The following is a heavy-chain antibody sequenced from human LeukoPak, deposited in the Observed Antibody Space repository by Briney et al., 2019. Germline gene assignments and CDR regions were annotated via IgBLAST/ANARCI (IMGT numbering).Heavy chain of an antibody. D-gene: IGHD1-26*01. CDR2: ISYDGSNK. CDR1: GFTFSSYA. V-gene: IGHV3-30-3*01. CDR3: ARETYSL. Sequence: GGSLRLSCAASGFTFSSYAMHWVRQAPGKGLEWVAVISYDGSNKYYADSVKGRFIISRDNSKNTLYLQMNSLRAEDTAVYYCARETYSLWGRGTLVTVSS. J-gene: IGHJ2*01.